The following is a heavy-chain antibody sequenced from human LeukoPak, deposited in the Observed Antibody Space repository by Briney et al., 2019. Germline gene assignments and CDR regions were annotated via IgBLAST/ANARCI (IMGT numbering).Heavy chain of an antibody. J-gene: IGHJ6*03. CDR1: GGSISSYY. CDR2: IYYSGST. CDR3: ARDREWYMDV. V-gene: IGHV4-59*01. Sequence: SETLSLTCTVSGGSISSYYWSWIRQPPGKGLEWIGYIYYSGSTNYNPSIKSRVTISVDTSKNKFSLKLSSVTAADTAVYYCARDREWYMDVWGKGTTVTVSS. D-gene: IGHD2-8*01.